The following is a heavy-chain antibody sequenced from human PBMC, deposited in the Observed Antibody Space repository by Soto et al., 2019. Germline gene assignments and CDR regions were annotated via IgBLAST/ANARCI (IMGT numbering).Heavy chain of an antibody. CDR1: GGSISSSNW. V-gene: IGHV4-4*02. J-gene: IGHJ3*02. CDR2: IYHSGST. CDR3: ARDSGGADSSEVAFDI. D-gene: IGHD6-25*01. Sequence: PSETLSLTCAVSGGSISSSNWCSWVRQPPGKGLEWIGEIYHSGSTNYNPSLKSRVTISVDKSKNQFSLKLSSVTAADTAVYYCARDSGGADSSEVAFDIWGQGTMVTVSS.